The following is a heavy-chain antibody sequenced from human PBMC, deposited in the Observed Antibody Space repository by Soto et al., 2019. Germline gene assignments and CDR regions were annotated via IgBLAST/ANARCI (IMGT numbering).Heavy chain of an antibody. CDR2: IYNTGST. V-gene: IGHV4-59*12. CDR1: GVSISSYY. Sequence: PSETLSRTCTVSGVSISSYYWSWIRQPPGKALEWIGYIYNTGSTNYNPSLKGRVTISIDSSKNQFSLKLTSVTAADTAVYYCAMVPAAPHWVYYFGMDVWGQGTTVTVSS. J-gene: IGHJ6*02. D-gene: IGHD2-2*01. CDR3: AMVPAAPHWVYYFGMDV.